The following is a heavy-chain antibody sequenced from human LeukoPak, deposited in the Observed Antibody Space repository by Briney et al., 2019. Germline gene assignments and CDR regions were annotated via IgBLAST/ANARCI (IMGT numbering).Heavy chain of an antibody. CDR3: ARDLDFSQNWFDP. Sequence: SETLSLTCTVSGYYISSGYYWGWIRQPPGKGLEWIGSIYHSGSTYYNPSLKSRVTISVDTSKNQFSLKLSSVTAADTAVYYCARDLDFSQNWFDPWGQGTLVTVSS. D-gene: IGHD3/OR15-3a*01. CDR2: IYHSGST. CDR1: GYYISSGYY. J-gene: IGHJ5*02. V-gene: IGHV4-38-2*02.